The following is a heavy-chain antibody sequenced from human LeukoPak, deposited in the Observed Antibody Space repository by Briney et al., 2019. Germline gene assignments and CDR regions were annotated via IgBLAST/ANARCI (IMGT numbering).Heavy chain of an antibody. CDR2: ISSSSSTI. CDR3: ARGSGDDYYYYYMDV. V-gene: IGHV3-48*01. J-gene: IGHJ6*03. D-gene: IGHD4-17*01. CDR1: GFTFSSYS. Sequence: PGGSLRLSRAASGFTFSSYSMNWVRQAPGKGLEWVSYISSSSSTIYYADSVKGRFTISRDNAKNSLYLQMNSLRAEDTAVYYCARGSGDDYYYYYMDVWGKGTTVTVSS.